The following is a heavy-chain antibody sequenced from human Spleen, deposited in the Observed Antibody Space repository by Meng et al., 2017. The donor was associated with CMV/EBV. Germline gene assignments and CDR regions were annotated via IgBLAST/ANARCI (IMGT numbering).Heavy chain of an antibody. CDR3: ARGGGRGRDGYNFDY. D-gene: IGHD5-24*01. CDR2: VHYTGTT. V-gene: IGHV4-59*01. CDR1: GWSISGYY. J-gene: IGHJ4*02. Sequence: SETLSLTCSVSGWSISGYYWSWIRQPPGKGLEYIGYVHYTGTTNYNPSLKSRVTISVDTSKNQFSLKLSSVTAADTAVYYCARGGGRGRDGYNFDYWGQGTLVTVSS.